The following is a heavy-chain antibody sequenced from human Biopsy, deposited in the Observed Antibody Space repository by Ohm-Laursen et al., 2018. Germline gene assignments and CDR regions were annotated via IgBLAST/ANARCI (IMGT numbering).Heavy chain of an antibody. CDR2: NNPKSGDT. V-gene: IGHV1-2*02. J-gene: IGHJ2*01. CDR1: GYTFTAFS. CDR3: ARGRRHCSGTCSRWYFDL. D-gene: IGHD2-2*01. Sequence: ASVKVSCKPSGYTFTAFSVHWLRQAPGQGLEWMGWNNPKSGDTDYPQNFQGRVSMTRDTSISTAYMDLSRLRSDDTAVYYCARGRRHCSGTCSRWYFDLWGRGTLVTVSS.